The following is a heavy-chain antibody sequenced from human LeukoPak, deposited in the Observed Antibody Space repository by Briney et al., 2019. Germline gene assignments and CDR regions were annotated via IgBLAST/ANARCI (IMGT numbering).Heavy chain of an antibody. Sequence: ASVKVSCKASGYTFTGYYMHWVRQAPGQGLEWMGGIIPIFGTANYAQKFQGRVTITADESTSTAYMELSSLRSEDTAVYYCARDRAVAGPGWFDPWGQGTLVTVSS. J-gene: IGHJ5*02. CDR3: ARDRAVAGPGWFDP. V-gene: IGHV1-69*13. CDR2: IIPIFGTA. CDR1: GYTFTGYY. D-gene: IGHD6-19*01.